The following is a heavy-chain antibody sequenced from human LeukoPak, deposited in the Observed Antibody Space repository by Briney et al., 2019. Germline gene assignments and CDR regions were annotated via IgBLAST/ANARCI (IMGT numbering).Heavy chain of an antibody. CDR3: ARGTDGSIHYYYIDV. V-gene: IGHV3-53*01. Sequence: PGGSLSLSCAASGFTVSSNYMSWVRQAPGKGLEWVSVIYSGGSTYYADSVKGRFTISRDNSKNTLYLQMNSLRAEDTAVYYCARGTDGSIHYYYIDVSGKGTTVTVSS. CDR2: IYSGGST. CDR1: GFTVSSNY. D-gene: IGHD3-10*01. J-gene: IGHJ6*03.